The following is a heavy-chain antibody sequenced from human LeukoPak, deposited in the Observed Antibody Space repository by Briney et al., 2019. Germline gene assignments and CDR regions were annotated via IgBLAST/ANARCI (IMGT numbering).Heavy chain of an antibody. CDR3: ARDRVVVVPAARINYYYYYGMDV. CDR2: ISSSSSYT. V-gene: IGHV3-11*05. Sequence: GGSLRLSCAASGFTFSDYYMSWIRQAPGKGLEWVSYISSSSSYTNYADSVKGRFTISRDNAKNSLYLQMNSLRAEDTAVYYCARDRVVVVPAARINYYYYYGMDVWGQGTTVTVSS. CDR1: GFTFSDYY. J-gene: IGHJ6*02. D-gene: IGHD2-2*01.